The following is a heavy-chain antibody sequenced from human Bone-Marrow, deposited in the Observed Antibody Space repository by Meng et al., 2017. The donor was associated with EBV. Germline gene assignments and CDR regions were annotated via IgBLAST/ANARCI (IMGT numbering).Heavy chain of an antibody. CDR3: AREPHYYGSGSYYTN. J-gene: IGHJ4*02. CDR1: GGSISRNNW. Sequence: QVQLQESGPGLVKPSGTLSLTCAVSGGSISRNNWWSWVRQPPGKGLECIGEIYHSGSTNYNPSLKSRVTISVDKSKNQFSPKLSSVTAADTAVYYCAREPHYYGSGSYYTNWGQGTMVTVSA. V-gene: IGHV4-4*02. CDR2: IYHSGST. D-gene: IGHD3-10*01.